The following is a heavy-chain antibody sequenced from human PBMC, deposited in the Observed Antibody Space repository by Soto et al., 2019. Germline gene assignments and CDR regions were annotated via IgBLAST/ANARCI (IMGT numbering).Heavy chain of an antibody. Sequence: RASVKVSCKASGYTFTGYYMHWVRQAPGQGLEWMGWINPNSGGTNYAQKFQGWVTMTRDTSISTAHMELSRLRSDDTAVYYCARPSAYYGMDVWGQGTTATVSS. CDR3: ARPSAYYGMDV. V-gene: IGHV1-2*04. CDR2: INPNSGGT. CDR1: GYTFTGYY. J-gene: IGHJ6*02. D-gene: IGHD1-26*01.